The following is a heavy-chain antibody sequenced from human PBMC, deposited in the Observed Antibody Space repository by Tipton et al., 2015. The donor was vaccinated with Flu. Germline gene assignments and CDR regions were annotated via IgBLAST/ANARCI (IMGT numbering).Heavy chain of an antibody. CDR2: FYKSGST. V-gene: IGHV3-53*01. CDR1: GGSFSGYY. CDR3: AREIRHSDWTLDYYGMDV. Sequence: LSLTCAVYGGSFSGYYWSWIRQPPGKGLEWVSTFYKSGSTYYADSVKGRFIISRDTSNNTVYLQMNDLRAEDTAVYFCAREIRHSDWTLDYYGMDVWGQGTTVTASS. D-gene: IGHD1-1*01. J-gene: IGHJ6*02.